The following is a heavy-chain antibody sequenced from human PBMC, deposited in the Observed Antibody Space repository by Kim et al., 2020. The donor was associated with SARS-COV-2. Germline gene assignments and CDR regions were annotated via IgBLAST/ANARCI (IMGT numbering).Heavy chain of an antibody. CDR1: GGSISSSSYY. CDR2: IYYSGST. J-gene: IGHJ4*02. Sequence: SETLSLTCTVSGGSISSSSYYWGWIRQPPGKGLEWIGSIYYSGSTYYNPSLKSRVTISVDTSKNQFSLKLSSVTAADTAVYYCARRRGQLSGWDYWGQGT. V-gene: IGHV4-39*01. CDR3: ARRRGQLSGWDY. D-gene: IGHD6-6*01.